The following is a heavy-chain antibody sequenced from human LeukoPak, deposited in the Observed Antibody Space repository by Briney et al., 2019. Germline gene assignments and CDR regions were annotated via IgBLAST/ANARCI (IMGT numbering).Heavy chain of an antibody. CDR1: GGSMSSYY. J-gene: IGHJ4*02. Sequence: SETLSLTCTVSGGSMSSYYWSWIRQTQGKGLEWIGKIDYSGITKYNASLKSRVTISVDTSKEQFSLKLSSVTAADTAVYYCARDREAVAGTWYVAMDYFDYWGQGIMVTVSS. CDR3: ARDREAVAGTWYVAMDYFDY. V-gene: IGHV4-59*01. D-gene: IGHD6-19*01. CDR2: IDYSGIT.